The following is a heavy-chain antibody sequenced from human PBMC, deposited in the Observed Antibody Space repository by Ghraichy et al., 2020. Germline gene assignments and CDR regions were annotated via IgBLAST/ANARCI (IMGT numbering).Heavy chain of an antibody. J-gene: IGHJ4*02. Sequence: SETLSLTCTVSGGSISSYYWSWIRQPPGKGLEWIGYIYYSGSTNYNPSLKSRVTISVDTSKNQFSLKLSSVTAADTAVYYCARHWGAVAGGELHYWGQGTLVTVSS. D-gene: IGHD6-19*01. CDR1: GGSISSYY. CDR2: IYYSGST. V-gene: IGHV4-59*08. CDR3: ARHWGAVAGGELHY.